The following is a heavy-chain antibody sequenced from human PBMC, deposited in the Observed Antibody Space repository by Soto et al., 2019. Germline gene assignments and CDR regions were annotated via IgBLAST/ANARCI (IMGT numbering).Heavy chain of an antibody. D-gene: IGHD6-19*01. V-gene: IGHV3-23*01. CDR3: AKDQIAVAGTSDY. Sequence: VGSVRLSCAASGFTFSSYAMSWVRQAPGKGLEWVSAISGSGGSTYYADSVKGRFTISRDNSKNTLYLQMHSLRAEDTAVYYCAKDQIAVAGTSDYWGQGTLVTVSS. CDR2: ISGSGGST. J-gene: IGHJ4*02. CDR1: GFTFSSYA.